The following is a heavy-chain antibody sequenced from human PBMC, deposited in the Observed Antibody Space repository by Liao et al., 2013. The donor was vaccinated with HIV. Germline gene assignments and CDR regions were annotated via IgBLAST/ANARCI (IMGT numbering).Heavy chain of an antibody. CDR2: IYPSGNT. CDR3: ARADDSFWTGSHYYFYYM. CDR1: RGSISSGAYS. J-gene: IGHJ6*03. D-gene: IGHD3/OR15-3a*01. V-gene: IGHV4-30-2*01. Sequence: QLQLRESGSGLVKPSQTLSLTCVVSRGSISSGAYSWSWIRQPPGKGLEWIGYIYPSGNTYYSPSLKSRVTLSMDRSNNHFSLNLTSVTAADTAVYYCARADDSFWTGSHYYFYYM.